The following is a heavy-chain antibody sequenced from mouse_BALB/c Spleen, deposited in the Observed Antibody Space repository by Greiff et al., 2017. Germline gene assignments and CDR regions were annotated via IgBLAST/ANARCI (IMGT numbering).Heavy chain of an antibody. V-gene: IGHV5-15*02. CDR1: GFTFSDYG. CDR2: ISNLAYSI. Sequence: EVKLVESGGGLVQPGGSRKLSCAASGFTFSDYGMAWVRQAPGKGPEWVAFISNLAYSIYYADTVTGRFTISRENAKNTLYLEMSSLRSEDTAMYYCARDDNYYFDYWGQGTTLTVSS. CDR3: ARDDNYYFDY. D-gene: IGHD1-3*01. J-gene: IGHJ2*01.